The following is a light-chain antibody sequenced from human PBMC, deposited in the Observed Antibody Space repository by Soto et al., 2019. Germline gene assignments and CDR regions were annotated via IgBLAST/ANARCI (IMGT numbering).Light chain of an antibody. Sequence: EIVLTQSPGTLSLSPGERATLSCRASQSVNSYLAWYQQKPGQAPRLLIYDASNRATGIPARFSGSGSGTDFTLTITSLEPEDFAVYYCQHRRVWPVSFGQGTRLEIK. J-gene: IGKJ5*01. CDR1: QSVNSY. CDR2: DAS. CDR3: QHRRVWPVS. V-gene: IGKV3-11*01.